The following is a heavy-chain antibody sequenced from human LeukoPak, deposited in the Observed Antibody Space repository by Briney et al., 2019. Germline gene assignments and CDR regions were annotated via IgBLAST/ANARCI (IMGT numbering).Heavy chain of an antibody. CDR3: AKDGPVXDXXXXXMDV. V-gene: IGHV3-23*01. D-gene: IGHD3-16*01. CDR1: GFTFSSYA. J-gene: IGHJ6*02. CDR2: ISGSGGST. Sequence: GGSLRLSCAASGFTFSSYAMSWVRQAPGKGLEWVSAISGSGGSTYYADSVKGRFTISRDNSKNTLYLQMNSLRAEDTAVYYCAKDGPVXDXXXXXMDVXGQGXTVTVS.